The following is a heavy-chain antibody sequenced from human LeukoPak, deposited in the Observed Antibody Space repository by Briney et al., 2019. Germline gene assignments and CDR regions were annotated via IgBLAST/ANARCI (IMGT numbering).Heavy chain of an antibody. CDR3: ARGSRYHYYDSSREPHFDY. Sequence: ASVEVSCKSSGYTFSSYGISWVRQAPGQGLEWMGWISSYNGKTSYAQELQGRVIMTTDTSTSTAYMELGSLRSDDTAMYYCARGSRYHYYDSSREPHFDYWGQGTLVTVSS. J-gene: IGHJ4*02. V-gene: IGHV1-18*01. CDR2: ISSYNGKT. D-gene: IGHD3-22*01. CDR1: GYTFSSYG.